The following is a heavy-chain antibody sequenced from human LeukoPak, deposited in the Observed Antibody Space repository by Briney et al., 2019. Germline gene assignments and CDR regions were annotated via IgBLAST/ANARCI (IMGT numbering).Heavy chain of an antibody. CDR2: IYYSGST. CDR3: ARGPPTDYYDSSGFYYVFDY. CDR1: GGSISSSY. J-gene: IGHJ4*02. Sequence: SETLSLTCTVSGGSISSSYWSWIRQPPGKGLEWIGYIYYSGSTNYNPSLKSRVTISVDTSKNQFSLKLSSVTAADTAVYFCARGPPTDYYDSSGFYYVFDYWGQGTLVTVSS. V-gene: IGHV4-59*12. D-gene: IGHD3-22*01.